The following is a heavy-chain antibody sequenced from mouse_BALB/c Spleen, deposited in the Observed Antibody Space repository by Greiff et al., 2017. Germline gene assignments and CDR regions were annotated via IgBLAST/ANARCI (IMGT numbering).Heavy chain of an antibody. CDR3: ARKVRRDWYFDV. CDR2: INPNTGYT. CDR1: GYTFTSYW. V-gene: IGHV1-7*01. J-gene: IGHJ1*01. Sequence: VQLQQSGAELAKPGASVKMSCKASGYTFTSYWMHWVKQRPGQGLEWIGYINPNTGYTEYNQKFKDKATLTADKSSSTAYMQLSSLTSEDSAVYYCARKVRRDWYFDVWGAGTTVTVSS. D-gene: IGHD2-14*01.